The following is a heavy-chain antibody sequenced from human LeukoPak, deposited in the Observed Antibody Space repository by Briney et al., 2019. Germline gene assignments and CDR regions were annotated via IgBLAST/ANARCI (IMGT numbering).Heavy chain of an antibody. Sequence: PETLSLTCAVYGGSFSGYYWSWIRQPPGKGLEWIGEINHSGSTNYNPSLKSRVTISVDTSKNQFSLKVASVSAADTAVYYCATEGGRQWTISGALDSWGQGSLVTVFS. D-gene: IGHD3-9*01. CDR2: INHSGST. V-gene: IGHV4-34*01. CDR1: GGSFSGYY. CDR3: ATEGGRQWTISGALDS. J-gene: IGHJ5*01.